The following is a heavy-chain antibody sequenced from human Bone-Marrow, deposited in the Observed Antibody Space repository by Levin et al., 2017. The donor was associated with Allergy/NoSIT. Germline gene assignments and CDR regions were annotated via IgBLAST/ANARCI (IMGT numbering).Heavy chain of an antibody. J-gene: IGHJ3*02. D-gene: IGHD1-26*01. Sequence: GGSLRLSCAASGFTLSDYGMHWVRQAPGKGLEWVAVISYDESNTYYADSVKGRFTISRDSSKNTLYLQMNSLRPDDTAVYYCAKGRWGGTYPHDAFDIWGQGTM. CDR3: AKGRWGGTYPHDAFDI. CDR1: GFTLSDYG. V-gene: IGHV3-30*18. CDR2: ISYDESNT.